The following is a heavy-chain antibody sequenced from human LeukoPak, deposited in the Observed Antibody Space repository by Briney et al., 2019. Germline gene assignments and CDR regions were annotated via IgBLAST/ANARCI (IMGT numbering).Heavy chain of an antibody. J-gene: IGHJ4*02. CDR3: ARVVGTDEGADY. CDR2: IKPDGSEK. CDR1: GFTLRNYW. V-gene: IGHV3-7*04. D-gene: IGHD1-7*01. Sequence: GGSLRLSRAASGFTLRNYWMNWVRQAPGKGLEWVANIKPDGSEKRYVDSVKGRFTISRDNAKNSLYLQMNSLRAEDTAVYYCARVVGTDEGADYWGQGTLVTVSS.